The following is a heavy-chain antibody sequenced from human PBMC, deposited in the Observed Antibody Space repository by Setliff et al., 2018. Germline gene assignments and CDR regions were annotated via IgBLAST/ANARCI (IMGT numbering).Heavy chain of an antibody. V-gene: IGHV4-39*07. CDR1: GGPISSSSYY. Sequence: ASETLSLTCTVSGGPISSSSYYWGWIRQPPGKGLEWIGTIYYTGNTYYNPSLKSRVTISVDTSKNQFSLNLSSVTAADTAIYYCARVVPLGGTDRWGQGTLVTVSS. CDR3: ARVVPLGGTDR. D-gene: IGHD1-1*01. J-gene: IGHJ5*02. CDR2: IYYTGNT.